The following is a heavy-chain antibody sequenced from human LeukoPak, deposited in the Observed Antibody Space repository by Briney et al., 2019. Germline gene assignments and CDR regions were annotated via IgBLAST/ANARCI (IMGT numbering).Heavy chain of an antibody. Sequence: PGGSLRLSCAASGFTFSSYAMSWVRQAPGKGLEWVSSISSSSSYIYYADSVKGRFTISRDNAKNSLYLQMNSLRAEDTAVYYCGGCSSTSCSYYYYMDVWGKGTTVTVSS. CDR3: GGCSSTSCSYYYYMDV. CDR2: ISSSSSYI. V-gene: IGHV3-21*01. J-gene: IGHJ6*03. D-gene: IGHD2-2*01. CDR1: GFTFSSYA.